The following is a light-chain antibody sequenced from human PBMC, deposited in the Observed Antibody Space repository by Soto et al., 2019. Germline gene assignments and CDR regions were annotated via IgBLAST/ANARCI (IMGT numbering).Light chain of an antibody. J-gene: IGLJ2*01. CDR3: AAWDDSLNGRV. CDR1: SSNIGSNT. Sequence: QSVLTQPPSASGTPGQRVTISCSGSSSNIGSNTVNWYQQLPGTAPQLLIYSNNQRPSGVHDRFSGSKSGTSASLAISGLQSEDEADYYCAAWDDSLNGRVFGGGTKLTVL. V-gene: IGLV1-44*01. CDR2: SNN.